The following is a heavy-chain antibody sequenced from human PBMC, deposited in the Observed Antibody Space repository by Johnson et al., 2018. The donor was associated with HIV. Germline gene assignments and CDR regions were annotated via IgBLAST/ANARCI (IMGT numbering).Heavy chain of an antibody. D-gene: IGHD6-13*01. CDR2: ISWNSGSL. CDR3: AKDMESSWYDPWDAFDI. Sequence: QLVESGGGLVQPGRSLRLSCAASGFTFDDYAMHWVRQVPGKGLEWVSGISWNSGSLGYADSVTGRFTISRDNAKNSLYLQMNSLRAEDTALYYCAKDMESSWYDPWDAFDIWGQGTVVTVSS. J-gene: IGHJ3*02. V-gene: IGHV3-9*01. CDR1: GFTFDDYA.